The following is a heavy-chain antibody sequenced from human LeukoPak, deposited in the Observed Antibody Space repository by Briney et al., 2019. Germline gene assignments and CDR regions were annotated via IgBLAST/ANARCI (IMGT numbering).Heavy chain of an antibody. Sequence: GGSLRLSCAASGFTFDDYAMHWVRQAPGKGLEWVSGISWNSGSIGYADSVKGRFTISRDNAKNSLYLQMNSLRAEDTALYYCALVGTAMEADYWGQGTLVTVSS. CDR2: ISWNSGSI. J-gene: IGHJ4*02. CDR3: ALVGTAMEADY. D-gene: IGHD5-18*01. V-gene: IGHV3-9*01. CDR1: GFTFDDYA.